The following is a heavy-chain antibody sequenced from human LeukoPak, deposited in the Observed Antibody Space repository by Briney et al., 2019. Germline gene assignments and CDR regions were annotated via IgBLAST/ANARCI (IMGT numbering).Heavy chain of an antibody. D-gene: IGHD6-25*01. CDR2: MNPNSGNT. CDR3: ARSPAKQRGPKQGSELDP. CDR1: GYTFTTYP. J-gene: IGHJ5*02. Sequence: ASVKVSCKASGYTFTTYPINWLRQAPGQGLEWMGWMNPNSGNTGYAQKFQGRVTMTRNTSISTAYMELSSLRSEDTAVYYCARSPAKQRGPKQGSELDPWGQGTLVTVSS. V-gene: IGHV1-8*02.